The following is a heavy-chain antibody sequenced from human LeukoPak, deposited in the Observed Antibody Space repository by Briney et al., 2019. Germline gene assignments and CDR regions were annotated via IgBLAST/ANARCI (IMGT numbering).Heavy chain of an antibody. D-gene: IGHD6-19*01. CDR2: IDGDGTLK. CDR1: GFTFRSYS. CDR3: ARDYSSGWFGKGAY. Sequence: GESLRLSCSGSGFTFRSYSMTWVRQAPGKGLEWVSSIDGDGTLKYYADSLKGRFTISRDNANNSVYLQMNSLTADDSGLYFCARDYSSGWFGKGAYWGQGTRVLVSS. V-gene: IGHV3-21*06. J-gene: IGHJ4*02.